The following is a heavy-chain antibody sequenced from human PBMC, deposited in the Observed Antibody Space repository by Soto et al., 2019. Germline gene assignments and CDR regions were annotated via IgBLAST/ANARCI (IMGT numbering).Heavy chain of an antibody. CDR1: GYTLTELS. CDR2: FDPEDGET. J-gene: IGHJ4*02. D-gene: IGHD4-17*01. CDR3: ATDLSNDYGDFSPLGYFGC. V-gene: IGHV1-24*01. Sequence: GASVKVSCKVSGYTLTELSMHWVRQAPGKGLEWMGGFDPEDGETIYAQKFQGRVTMTEDTSTDTAYMELSSLRSEDTAVYYCATDLSNDYGDFSPLGYFGCCGQGTLVTVSS.